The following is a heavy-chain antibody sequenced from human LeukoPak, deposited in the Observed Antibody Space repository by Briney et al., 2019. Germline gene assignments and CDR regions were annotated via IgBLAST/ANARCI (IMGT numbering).Heavy chain of an antibody. D-gene: IGHD1-26*01. CDR3: ASIIVGAPSWWY. Sequence: ASVKVSCKASGYTFTGYYMHWVRQAPGQGLEWMGWINPNSGGTNYAQKFQGRGTMTRDTAISTAYMELSRLRSDDTALYSCASIIVGAPSWWYWGQGTLVTVSS. CDR2: INPNSGGT. J-gene: IGHJ4*02. CDR1: GYTFTGYY. V-gene: IGHV1-2*02.